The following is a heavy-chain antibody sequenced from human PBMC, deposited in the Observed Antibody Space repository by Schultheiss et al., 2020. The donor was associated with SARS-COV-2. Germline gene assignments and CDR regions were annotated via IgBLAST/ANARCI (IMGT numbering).Heavy chain of an antibody. Sequence: SETLSLTCTVSGGSISSSSYYWGWIRQPAGKGLEWIGRIYTSGNTNYNPSLKSRVTMSVDTSKNQFSLKLSSVTAADTAVYYCARGGNYDILTGRSFDYWGQGTLVTVSS. V-gene: IGHV4-61*02. CDR2: IYTSGNT. CDR1: GGSISSSSYY. J-gene: IGHJ4*02. D-gene: IGHD3-9*01. CDR3: ARGGNYDILTGRSFDY.